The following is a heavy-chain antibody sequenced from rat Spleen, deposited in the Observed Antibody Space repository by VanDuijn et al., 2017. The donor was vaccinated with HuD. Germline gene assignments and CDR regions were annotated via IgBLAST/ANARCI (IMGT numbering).Heavy chain of an antibody. CDR1: GFSLTSNG. J-gene: IGHJ3*01. CDR3: TGYDGSYYHYPTWFAY. D-gene: IGHD1-12*02. CDR2: IWAGGST. Sequence: QVQLKESGPGLMQPSETLSLTCTVSGFSLTSNGVGWVRQPLGKGLVWMGTIWAGGSTNYNSAVQSRLSISRDTSKSQVFLQMNSLQTDDTAIYFCTGYDGSYYHYPTWFAYWGQGTLVTVSS. V-gene: IGHV2-72*01.